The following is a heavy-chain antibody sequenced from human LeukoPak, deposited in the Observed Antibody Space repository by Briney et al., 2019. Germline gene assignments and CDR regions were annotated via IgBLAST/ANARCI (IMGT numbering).Heavy chain of an antibody. CDR1: GFTFNSYA. CDR3: AKDNGYCTSTSCFLEY. CDR2: ISGSGGST. Sequence: GGSLRLSYVASGFTFNSYAMSWVRQAPGKGLEWVSAISGSGGSTYYADYVKGRFTISRDNSKSTLYLQMNSLGAEDTALYYCAKDNGYCTSTSCFLEYWGQGTLGTVSS. V-gene: IGHV3-23*01. D-gene: IGHD2-2*03. J-gene: IGHJ4*02.